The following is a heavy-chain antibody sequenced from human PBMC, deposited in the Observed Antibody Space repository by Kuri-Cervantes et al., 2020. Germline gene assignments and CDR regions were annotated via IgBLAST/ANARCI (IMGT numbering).Heavy chain of an antibody. J-gene: IGHJ3*02. Sequence: GGSLRLSCAASGFTFSDYYMSWIRQAPGKGLEWVSYISSSGSTIYYADSVKGRFTISRDNAKNSLYLQMNSLKSEDTALYYCLWIQRVIGGFDIWGQGTVVTVSS. CDR1: GFTFSDYY. D-gene: IGHD3-10*01. CDR2: ISSSGSTI. V-gene: IGHV3-11*01. CDR3: LWIQRVIGGFDI.